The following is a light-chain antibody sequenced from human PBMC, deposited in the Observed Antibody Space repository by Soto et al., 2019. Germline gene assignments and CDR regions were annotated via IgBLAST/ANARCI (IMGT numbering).Light chain of an antibody. CDR1: QSVSTY. V-gene: IGKV3-11*01. J-gene: IGKJ1*01. CDR3: QQRISWPLT. CDR2: DAS. Sequence: DIVLTQFPATLSLSPGERATLSCRASQSVSTYFAWYQQKPGQAPRLLIYDASNRATGIPARFSGSGSGTDFTLTISSLEPEDFAVYYCQQRISWPLTFGQGTKVEIK.